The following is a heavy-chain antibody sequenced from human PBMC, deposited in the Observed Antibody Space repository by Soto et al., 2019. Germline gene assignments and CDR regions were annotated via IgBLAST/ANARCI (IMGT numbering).Heavy chain of an antibody. D-gene: IGHD3-10*01. Sequence: EVQLLESGGGLVQPGGSLRLSCAAYGFTFSSYAMSWVRQAPGKGLEWVSAISGSGGSTYYADSVKGRFTISRDNSKNTLYLQMISLRAEDTAVYYCAKGLGDYYYYYMDVWGKGTTVTVSS. CDR1: GFTFSSYA. CDR3: AKGLGDYYYYYMDV. V-gene: IGHV3-23*01. J-gene: IGHJ6*03. CDR2: ISGSGGST.